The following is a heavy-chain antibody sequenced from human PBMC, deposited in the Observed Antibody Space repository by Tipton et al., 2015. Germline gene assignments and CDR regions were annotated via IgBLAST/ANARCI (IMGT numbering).Heavy chain of an antibody. V-gene: IGHV6-1*01. CDR2: TYYRSKWYN. CDR3: ARDPGYYFGLDL. J-gene: IGHJ6*02. Sequence: PGLVKPSQTLSLTCAISGDSVSSNTAAWSWIRQSPSRGLEWLGRTYYRSKWYNEYAVSVKSRITINPDTSKNQFSLQLDSVTPEDTAVYYCARDPGYYFGLDLWGQGTTVTVSS. CDR1: GDSVSSNTAA.